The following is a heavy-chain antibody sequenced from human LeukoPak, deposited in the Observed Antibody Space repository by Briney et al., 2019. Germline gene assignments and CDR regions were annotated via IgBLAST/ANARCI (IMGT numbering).Heavy chain of an antibody. J-gene: IGHJ4*02. V-gene: IGHV3-21*01. CDR1: GFSFSSYT. D-gene: IGHD2-21*02. CDR3: ARDGRCGGDCYAS. Sequence: PGGSLRLSCAASGFSFSSYTMNWVHQAPGKGLEWVSIISSSSSYIYYADSVKGRFTISRDNAKNALYLQMNSLRVEDTAVYYCARDGRCGGDCYASWGQGTLVTVS. CDR2: ISSSSSYI.